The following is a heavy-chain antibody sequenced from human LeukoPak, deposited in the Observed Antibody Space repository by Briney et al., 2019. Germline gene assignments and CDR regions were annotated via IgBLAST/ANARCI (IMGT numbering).Heavy chain of an antibody. CDR1: GYTFTSYG. D-gene: IGHD3-9*01. Sequence: ASVKVSCKASGYTFTSYGISWVRQAPGQGLEWMGWISAYNGNTNYAQKLQGRVTMTTDTSTSTAYMELRSLRSDDTAVYYCARDLHVLRYLDWLSPPGAREGPDYWGQGTLVTVSS. CDR2: ISAYNGNT. V-gene: IGHV1-18*01. J-gene: IGHJ4*02. CDR3: ARDLHVLRYLDWLSPPGAREGPDY.